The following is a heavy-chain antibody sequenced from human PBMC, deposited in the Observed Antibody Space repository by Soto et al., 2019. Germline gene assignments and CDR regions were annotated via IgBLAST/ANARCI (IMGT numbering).Heavy chain of an antibody. Sequence: PGGSLRLSCTAAGFTFSDWWMSWVRQAPGKGLEWVANIKLDGSEKFYVDSVKGRFTISRDNAKDSPSLQMNSLRADDTAVYYCARGSGWDPMDVWGQGTTVTVSS. D-gene: IGHD3-3*01. V-gene: IGHV3-7*03. J-gene: IGHJ6*02. CDR2: IKLDGSEK. CDR1: GFTFSDWW. CDR3: ARGSGWDPMDV.